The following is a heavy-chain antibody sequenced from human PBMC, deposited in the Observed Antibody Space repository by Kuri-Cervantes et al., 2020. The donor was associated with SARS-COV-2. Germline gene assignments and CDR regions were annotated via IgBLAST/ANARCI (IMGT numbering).Heavy chain of an antibody. CDR2: TYYRSKWYN. V-gene: IGHV6-1*01. D-gene: IGHD6-13*01. CDR1: GDSASSNSAA. CDR3: ARAYTDSSSWYREYYFDY. J-gene: IGHJ4*02. Sequence: SETLSLTCAISGDSASSNSAAWNWIRQSPSRGLEWLGRTYYRSKWYNDYAVSVKSRITINPDTSKNQFSLQLNSVTPEDTAVYYCARAYTDSSSWYREYYFDYWGQGTLVTVSS.